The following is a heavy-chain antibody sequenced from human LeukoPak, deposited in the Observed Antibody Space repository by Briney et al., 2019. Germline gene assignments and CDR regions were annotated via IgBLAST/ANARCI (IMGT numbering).Heavy chain of an antibody. J-gene: IGHJ4*02. CDR2: INHNGNVN. CDR3: ARDLGGSGSY. D-gene: IGHD3-10*01. V-gene: IGHV3-7*01. Sequence: GGSLRLSCAASGFTFSSYWMNWARQAPGKGLEWVASINHNGNVNYYVDSVKGRFTISRDNAKNSLYLQMSNLRAEDTAVYYCARDLGGSGSYWGQGTLVTVSS. CDR1: GFTFSSYW.